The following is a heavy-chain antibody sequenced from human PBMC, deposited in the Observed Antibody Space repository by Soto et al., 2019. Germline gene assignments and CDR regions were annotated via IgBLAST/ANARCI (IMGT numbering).Heavy chain of an antibody. V-gene: IGHV1-3*01. D-gene: IGHD3-10*01. J-gene: IGHJ5*02. CDR2: INAGNGNT. CDR3: ARERITMFRGAANWFDP. CDR1: GYTFTSYA. Sequence: QVQLVQSGAEVKKPGASVKVSCKASGYTFTSYAMHWVRQAPGQRLEWMGWINAGNGNTKYSQKFQGRVTITRDTSASTAYMDLSSLRSEDKDVYYCARERITMFRGAANWFDPWGQGTLVKVSS.